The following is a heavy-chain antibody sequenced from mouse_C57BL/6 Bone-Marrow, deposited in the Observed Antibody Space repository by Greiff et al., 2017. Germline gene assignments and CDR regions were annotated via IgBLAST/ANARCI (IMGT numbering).Heavy chain of an antibody. J-gene: IGHJ2*01. CDR2: IDPEIGDT. D-gene: IGHD1-1*02. CDR1: GFNIKDDY. CDR3: SSLGGSYFDF. Sequence: VQLQQSGAELVRPGASVKLSCTASGFNIKDDYIHWVKQRPEQGLEWIGWIDPEIGDTEYASKFKGKATITSDTSSNTAYLQLSSLTSEDAAVYYCSSLGGSYFDFWGRGTPLPVAS. V-gene: IGHV14-4*01.